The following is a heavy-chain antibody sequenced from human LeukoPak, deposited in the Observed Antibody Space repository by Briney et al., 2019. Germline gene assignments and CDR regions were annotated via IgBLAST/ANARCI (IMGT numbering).Heavy chain of an antibody. Sequence: GGSLRLSWAASGFTFSSYAMHWVRQAPGKGLEWVAVISYDGSNKYYADSVKGRFTISRDNSKNTLYLQMNSLRAEDTAVYYCARKTDCSSTSCYTGYYYYYGMDVWGQGTTVTVSS. J-gene: IGHJ6*02. CDR2: ISYDGSNK. D-gene: IGHD2-2*02. V-gene: IGHV3-30-3*01. CDR3: ARKTDCSSTSCYTGYYYYYGMDV. CDR1: GFTFSSYA.